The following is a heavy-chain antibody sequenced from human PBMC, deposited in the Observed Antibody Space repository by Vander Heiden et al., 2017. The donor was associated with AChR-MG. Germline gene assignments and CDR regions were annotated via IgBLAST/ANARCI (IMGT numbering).Heavy chain of an antibody. Sequence: EVQPLESGGGLVQTGGSLRPSCSASGFTFRNSAMSWVRQAPGKGLEWVSHLTGSGTSTDYADSVKGRFTISRDNSKNTLYLQMNSLRVEDTAMYYCARGSGTLDYWGQGTLVTVSS. CDR2: LTGSGTST. J-gene: IGHJ4*02. V-gene: IGHV3-23*01. CDR1: GFTFRNSA. CDR3: ARGSGTLDY. D-gene: IGHD1-1*01.